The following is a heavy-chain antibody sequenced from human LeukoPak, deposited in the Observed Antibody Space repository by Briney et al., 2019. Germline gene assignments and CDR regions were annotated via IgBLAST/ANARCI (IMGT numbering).Heavy chain of an antibody. J-gene: IGHJ4*02. D-gene: IGHD4-17*01. V-gene: IGHV3-15*07. CDR2: IRSNSDGGTI. Sequence: KTGGSLRLSCATSGFTFSNAWMNWVRQAPGKGLEWVGRIRSNSDGGTIDYAAPVKGRFTLSRDDSKTTLYLQMNSLQTEDTAVYYCARLATVPSGGFDYWGQGTLVTVSS. CDR1: GFTFSNAW. CDR3: ARLATVPSGGFDY.